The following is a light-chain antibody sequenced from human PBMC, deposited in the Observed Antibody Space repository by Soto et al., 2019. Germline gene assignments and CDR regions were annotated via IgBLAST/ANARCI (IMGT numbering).Light chain of an antibody. Sequence: ASHVTQSPYSLSASVGHRVTITSRKSQGIRSALGWYRKKPGKVRKLLIYAACTLASGVPSRFSGSGSGTEFTLTINSLQPDDFATYYCQQYNPYSTFGQGTRLAI. J-gene: IGKJ5*01. CDR3: QQYNPYST. CDR1: QGIRSA. V-gene: IGKV1-6*01. CDR2: AAC.